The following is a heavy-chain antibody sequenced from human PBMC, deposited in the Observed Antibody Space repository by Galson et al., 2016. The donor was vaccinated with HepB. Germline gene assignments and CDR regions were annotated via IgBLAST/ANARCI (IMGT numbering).Heavy chain of an antibody. CDR3: ASPIHLWALEY. CDR2: IYYSGNT. Sequence: LSLTCTVSGGSISSYYWNWIRQPPGKGLEWIGYIYYSGNTNYNPSLWSRVTISLDTSRNQFSLNLRSVTAADTAVYYCASPIHLWALEYWGQGTLVIVAS. J-gene: IGHJ4*02. D-gene: IGHD5-18*01. CDR1: GGSISSYY. V-gene: IGHV4-59*01.